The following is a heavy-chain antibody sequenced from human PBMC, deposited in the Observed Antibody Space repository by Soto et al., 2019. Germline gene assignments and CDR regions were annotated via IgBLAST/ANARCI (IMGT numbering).Heavy chain of an antibody. CDR3: GRVLESVVVVGDG. J-gene: IGHJ6*02. V-gene: IGHV1-18*01. D-gene: IGHD2-15*01. CDR2: ISAYNGNT. CDR1: GYTFPSYG. Sequence: QVQQVQSGAEVKKPGASVKVSCKASGYTFPSYGISWVRQAPGQGLEWMGWISAYNGNTNYAQKLQGRVTMTTDTSTSTGYMELRSLRSEGTAVYYCGRVLESVVVVGDGWGQGTTVTVSS.